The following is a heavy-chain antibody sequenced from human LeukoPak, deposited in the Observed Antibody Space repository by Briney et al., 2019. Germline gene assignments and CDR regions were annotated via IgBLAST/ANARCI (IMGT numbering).Heavy chain of an antibody. D-gene: IGHD6-19*01. J-gene: IGHJ5*02. CDR3: AKEPFLAVAGRGDWFDP. V-gene: IGHV3-23*01. Sequence: GGSLRLSCAASGFTFSSYAMSWVRQAPGKGREWVSGISGSGGSTYYADSVKGRFTISRDNSKKTLYLQMNSLRAEDTAVYYCAKEPFLAVAGRGDWFDPWGQGTLVTVSS. CDR1: GFTFSSYA. CDR2: ISGSGGST.